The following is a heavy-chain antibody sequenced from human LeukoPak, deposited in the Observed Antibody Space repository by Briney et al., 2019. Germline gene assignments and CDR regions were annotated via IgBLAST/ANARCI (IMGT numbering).Heavy chain of an antibody. CDR3: ARHPKITMVRGVMIGPYYMDV. CDR2: IYPGDSDT. CDR1: GYSFTNYW. Sequence: GESLKISCKGSGYSFTNYWIAWVRQMPGKGLDWMGIIYPGDSDTRYSPSFQGQVIISVDKSISTAYLQWSSLKASDIAMYYCARHPKITMVRGVMIGPYYMDVWGKGTTVTVSS. V-gene: IGHV5-51*01. J-gene: IGHJ6*03. D-gene: IGHD3-10*01.